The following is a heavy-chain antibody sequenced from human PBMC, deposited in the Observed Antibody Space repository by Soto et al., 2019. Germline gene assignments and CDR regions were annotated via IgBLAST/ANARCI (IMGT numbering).Heavy chain of an antibody. CDR1: GFKFRDYG. J-gene: IGHJ6*02. CDR2: VSYDGSKA. V-gene: IGHV3-30*18. Sequence: PGGSLRLSCEGYGFKFRDYGIHWVRQAPGKGLEWVAVVSYDGSKAYYADSVKGRFTISRDNSKNSVDLQMNSLRPEDTGIYYCAKDRSLGHCSGGDCYYYYGTDVWGQGTTVTVSS. D-gene: IGHD2-15*01. CDR3: AKDRSLGHCSGGDCYYYYGTDV.